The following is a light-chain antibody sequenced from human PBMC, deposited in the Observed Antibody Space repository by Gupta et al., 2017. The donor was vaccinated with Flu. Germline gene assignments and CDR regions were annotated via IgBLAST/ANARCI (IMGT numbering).Light chain of an antibody. Sequence: QSALTQPASVSGSSGQSITISRTGTSSDVGGYNYVSWYQQHPGKTPKLMIYEVSNRPSWVSYRFSGSKSGNTASLTXSXLQAGDXADYYCSSYTSSSTPVFGGGTKLTVL. CDR1: SSDVGGYNY. V-gene: IGLV2-14*01. CDR2: EVS. CDR3: SSYTSSSTPV. J-gene: IGLJ3*02.